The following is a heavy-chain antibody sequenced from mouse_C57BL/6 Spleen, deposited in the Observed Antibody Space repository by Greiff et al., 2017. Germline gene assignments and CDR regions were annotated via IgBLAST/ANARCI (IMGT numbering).Heavy chain of an antibody. V-gene: IGHV1-64*01. Sequence: VQLQQPGAELVKPGASVKLSCKASGYTFTSHWMHWVKQRPGQGLEWIGMIHPNSGSTNYNEKFKSKATLTVDKSSSTAYMQLSSLTSEDSAVYYCASYYDYDYYAMDYWGQGTSVTVSS. CDR3: ASYYDYDYYAMDY. J-gene: IGHJ4*01. D-gene: IGHD2-4*01. CDR2: IHPNSGST. CDR1: GYTFTSHW.